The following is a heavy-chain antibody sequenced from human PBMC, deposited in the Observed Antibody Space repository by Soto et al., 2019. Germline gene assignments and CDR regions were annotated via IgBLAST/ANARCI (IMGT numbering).Heavy chain of an antibody. D-gene: IGHD6-13*01. CDR1: GGSFSGYY. V-gene: IGHV4-34*01. J-gene: IGHJ6*03. CDR2: INHSGST. Sequence: PSETLSLTCAVYGGSFSGYYWSWIRQPPGKGLEWIGEINHSGSTNYNPSLKSRVTISVDTSKNQFSLKLSSVTAADTAVYYCARETMGSSWPYYYYYMDVWGKGTTVPSP. CDR3: ARETMGSSWPYYYYYMDV.